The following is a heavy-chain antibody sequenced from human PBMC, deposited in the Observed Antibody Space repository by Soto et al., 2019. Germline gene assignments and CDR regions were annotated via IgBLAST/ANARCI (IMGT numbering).Heavy chain of an antibody. CDR2: ISYDGSNK. V-gene: IGHV3-30*18. CDR1: GLTLCSNS. CDR3: AKDREFDWYFDL. D-gene: IGHD3-10*01. Sequence: RDCCSRCGLTLCSNSMHWVRQAPGKGLEWVAVISYDGSNKYYADSVKGGFTISRDNSKNTLYLQMNSLRAEDTAVYYCAKDREFDWYFDLWGRGTLVTVSS. J-gene: IGHJ2*01.